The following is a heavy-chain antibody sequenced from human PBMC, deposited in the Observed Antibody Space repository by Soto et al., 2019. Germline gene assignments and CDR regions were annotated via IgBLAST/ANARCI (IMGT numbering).Heavy chain of an antibody. Sequence: KPSETLSLTCTVSGGSISSGDYYWSWIRQPPGKGLEWIGYIYYSGSTYYNPSLKSRVTISVDTSKNQFSLKLSSVTAADTAVYYCARGREVLPLDYWGQGTLVTVSS. CDR1: GGSISSGDYY. CDR3: ARGREVLPLDY. D-gene: IGHD2-15*01. CDR2: IYYSGST. V-gene: IGHV4-30-4*01. J-gene: IGHJ4*02.